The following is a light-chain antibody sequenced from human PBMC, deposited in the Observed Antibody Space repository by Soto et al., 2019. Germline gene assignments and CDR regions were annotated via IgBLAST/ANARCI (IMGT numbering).Light chain of an antibody. CDR3: GLYMGSGIWV. CDR2: STN. Sequence: QAVVTQEPSFSVSPGRTVTRTCGMSSGSVSTSYYPRWYQQTPGQAPRTLIYSTNTRSSRVPDRFSGSILGNKAALTITGARADDESDYFCGLYMGSGIWVFGRG. J-gene: IGLJ3*02. V-gene: IGLV8-61*01. CDR1: SGSVSTSYY.